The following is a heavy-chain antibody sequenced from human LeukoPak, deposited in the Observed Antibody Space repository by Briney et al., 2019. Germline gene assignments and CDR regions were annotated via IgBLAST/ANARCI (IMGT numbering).Heavy chain of an antibody. J-gene: IGHJ4*02. CDR1: GFTFSSYG. V-gene: IGHV3-30*02. CDR3: ASVGPSGSYYRGRDY. D-gene: IGHD3-10*01. CDR2: IRYDGSNK. Sequence: PGGSLRLSCAASGFTFSSYGMHWVRQAPGKGLEWVAFIRYDGSNKYYADSVKGRFTISRDNSKNTLYLQMNSLRAEDTAVYYCASVGPSGSYYRGRDYWGQGTLVTVSS.